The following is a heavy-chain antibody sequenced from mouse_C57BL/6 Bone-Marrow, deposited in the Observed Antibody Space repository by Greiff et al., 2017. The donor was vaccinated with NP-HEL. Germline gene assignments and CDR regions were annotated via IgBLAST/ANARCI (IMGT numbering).Heavy chain of an antibody. V-gene: IGHV2-5*01. CDR1: GFSLTSYG. CDR2: IWRGGST. Sequence: VQLQESGPGLVQPSQSLSITCTVSGFSLTSYGVHWVRQSPGKGLEWLGVIWRGGSTDYNAAFMSRLSITKDNSKSQVFFKMNSLQADDTAIYYCAKPIDGYYVWFAYWGQGTLVTVSA. D-gene: IGHD2-3*01. J-gene: IGHJ3*01. CDR3: AKPIDGYYVWFAY.